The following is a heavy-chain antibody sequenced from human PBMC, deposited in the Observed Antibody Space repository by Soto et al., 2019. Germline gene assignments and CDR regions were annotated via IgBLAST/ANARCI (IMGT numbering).Heavy chain of an antibody. V-gene: IGHV3-30-3*01. J-gene: IGHJ4*02. CDR3: ARGAIAVAGTGGVDY. CDR2: ISYDGSNK. Sequence: QVQLVESGGGVVQPGRSLRLSCAASGFTFSSYAMHWVRQAPGKGLEWVAVISYDGSNKYYADSVKGRFTISRDNSKNTLYLQMNSLRAEDTAVYYCARGAIAVAGTGGVDYWGQGTLVTVSS. CDR1: GFTFSSYA. D-gene: IGHD6-19*01.